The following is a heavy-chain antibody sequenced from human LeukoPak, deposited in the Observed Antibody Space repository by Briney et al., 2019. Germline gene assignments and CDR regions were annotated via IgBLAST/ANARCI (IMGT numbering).Heavy chain of an antibody. V-gene: IGHV3-30-3*01. CDR3: AREGSGGEPYFDY. D-gene: IGHD3-10*01. CDR2: ISYDGSNK. CDR1: GFTFSSYA. J-gene: IGHJ4*02. Sequence: GRSLRLSCAASGFTFSSYAMHWVRQAPGKGLEWVAVISYDGSNKYYADSVKGRFTISRDNSKNTLYLQMNSLRAEDTAVYYGAREGSGGEPYFDYWGQGTLVTVSS.